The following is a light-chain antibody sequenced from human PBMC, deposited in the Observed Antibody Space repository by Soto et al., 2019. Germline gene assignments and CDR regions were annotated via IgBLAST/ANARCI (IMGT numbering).Light chain of an antibody. V-gene: IGKV1-27*01. CDR1: QGIANY. CDR2: GAS. CDR3: QKYNSAPRT. Sequence: DIQMTQSPSSLSASVGDRVTITCRASQGIANYLAWYQQKPGKVPKLLIYGASTLQSGVPSRLSGSGSGTDFTLTISSLQPEDVATYFCQKYNSAPRTFGQGTKVDIK. J-gene: IGKJ1*01.